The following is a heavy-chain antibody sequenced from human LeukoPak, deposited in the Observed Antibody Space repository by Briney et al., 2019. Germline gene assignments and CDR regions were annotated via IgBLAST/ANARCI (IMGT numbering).Heavy chain of an antibody. D-gene: IGHD6-13*01. J-gene: IGHJ3*02. CDR2: IYYSGST. CDR3: ARGRGRYSRRPYAFDI. V-gene: IGHV4-59*08. CDR1: GGSISSYY. Sequence: PSETLSLTCTVSGGSISSYYWSWIRQPPGKGLEWIGYIYYSGSTNYNPSLKSRVTISVDTSKNQFSLKLSSVTAADTAVYYCARGRGRYSRRPYAFDIWGQGTMVTVSS.